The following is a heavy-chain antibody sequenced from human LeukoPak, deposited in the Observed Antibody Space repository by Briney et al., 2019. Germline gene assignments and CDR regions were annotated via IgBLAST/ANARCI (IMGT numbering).Heavy chain of an antibody. CDR1: GYTFTSYY. CDR3: ARVMIPGATRLLFDY. D-gene: IGHD1-26*01. J-gene: IGHJ4*02. Sequence: ASVKVSCKASGYTFTSYYMHWVRQAPGQGLEWMGIINPSGGSTSYAQKFQGRVTMARDTSTSTVYMELSSLRSEDTAVYYCARVMIPGATRLLFDYWGQGTLVTVSS. CDR2: INPSGGST. V-gene: IGHV1-46*01.